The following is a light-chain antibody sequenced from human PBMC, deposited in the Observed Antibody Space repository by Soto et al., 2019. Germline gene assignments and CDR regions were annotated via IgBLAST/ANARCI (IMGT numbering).Light chain of an antibody. CDR2: DVS. Sequence: QSVLTQPASVSGSPGQSITLSFTGTSSEVGGYNYVSWYQQHPGKAPKLMIYDVSNRPSGVSNRFSGSKSGNTASLTISGLQAEDEADYYCSSYTSSSTLYVFGTGTKVTVL. CDR1: SSEVGGYNY. CDR3: SSYTSSSTLYV. V-gene: IGLV2-14*01. J-gene: IGLJ1*01.